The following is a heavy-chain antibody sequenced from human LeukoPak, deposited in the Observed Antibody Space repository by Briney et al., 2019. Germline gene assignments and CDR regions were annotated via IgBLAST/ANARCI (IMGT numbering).Heavy chain of an antibody. Sequence: SETLSLTCTVSGYSINSNYYWGWIRQPPGKGLEWIGSIYHSGSTYYNPSLKSRVTISVDTSKNQFSLKLSSVTAADTAVYYCARDGVAVTGTGIDYWGQGTLVTVSS. D-gene: IGHD6-13*01. V-gene: IGHV4-38-2*02. CDR1: GYSINSNYY. J-gene: IGHJ4*02. CDR3: ARDGVAVTGTGIDY. CDR2: IYHSGST.